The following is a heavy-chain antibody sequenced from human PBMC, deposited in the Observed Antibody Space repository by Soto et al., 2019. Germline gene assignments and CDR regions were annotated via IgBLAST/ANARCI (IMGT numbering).Heavy chain of an antibody. CDR3: ARTIWGRPPYYYYYYMDV. CDR2: IYPGDSDT. Sequence: PGESLKISCKGSGYSFTSYWIGWVRQMPGKGLEWMGIIYPGDSDTRYSPSFQGQVTISADKSISTAYLQWSSLKASDTAMYYCARTIWGRPPYYYYYYMDVWGKGTTVTVSS. J-gene: IGHJ6*03. V-gene: IGHV5-51*01. D-gene: IGHD3-16*01. CDR1: GYSFTSYW.